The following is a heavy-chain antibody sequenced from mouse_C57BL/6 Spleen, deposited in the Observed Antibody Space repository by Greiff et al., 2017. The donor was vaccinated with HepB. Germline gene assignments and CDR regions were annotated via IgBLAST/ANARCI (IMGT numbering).Heavy chain of an antibody. CDR2: IYPGDGDT. CDR1: GYAFSSSW. CDR3: ARYDYPYYFDY. V-gene: IGHV1-82*01. Sequence: QVQLQQSGPELVKPGASVKISCKASGYAFSSSWMNWVKQRPGKGLEWIGRIYPGDGDTNYNGKFKGKATLTADKSSSTAYMQLSSLTSEDSAVYFCARYDYPYYFDYWGQGTTLTVSS. J-gene: IGHJ2*01. D-gene: IGHD2-4*01.